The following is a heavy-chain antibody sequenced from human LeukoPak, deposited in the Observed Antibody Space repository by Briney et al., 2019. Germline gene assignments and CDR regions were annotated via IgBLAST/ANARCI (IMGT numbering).Heavy chain of an antibody. Sequence: ASVKVSCKASGYTFTSYYMHLVRQAPGQGLEWMGIINPSGGSTSYAQKFQGRVTMTRDTSTSTVYMELSSLRSEDTAVYYCARDQGVTIFGVPYNWFDPWGQGTLVTVSS. CDR2: INPSGGST. CDR3: ARDQGVTIFGVPYNWFDP. V-gene: IGHV1-46*01. CDR1: GYTFTSYY. J-gene: IGHJ5*02. D-gene: IGHD3-3*01.